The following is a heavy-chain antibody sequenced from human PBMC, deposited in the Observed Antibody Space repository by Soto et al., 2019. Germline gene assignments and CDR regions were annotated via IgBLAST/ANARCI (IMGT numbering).Heavy chain of an antibody. D-gene: IGHD3-16*01. J-gene: IGHJ4*02. CDR1: GFSFSKYA. CDR2: ISYDGSDK. V-gene: IGHV3-30*18. CDR3: AKDEDFGPFDY. Sequence: QVHLVESGGGVVRPGGSLRLSCAASGFSFSKYAIHWVRQAPGKGLEWVAVISYDGSDKYYADSVRGRFTLSRDNPKNTVYMQMDRLRPEDAAVYYSAKDEDFGPFDYWGQGTLVTVSS.